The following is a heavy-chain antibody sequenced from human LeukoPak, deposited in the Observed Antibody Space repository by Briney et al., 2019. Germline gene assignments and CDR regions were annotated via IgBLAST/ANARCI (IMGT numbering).Heavy chain of an antibody. Sequence: CSGGRTYYADSGKGRFTSSRDKSNNTVYVQMNRQRAEDTAVYYCAKVGYYYDSSGYYYFDYWGQGTLVTVSS. D-gene: IGHD3-22*01. CDR2: CSGGRT. V-gene: IGHV3-23*01. J-gene: IGHJ4*02. CDR3: AKVGYYYDSSGYYYFDY.